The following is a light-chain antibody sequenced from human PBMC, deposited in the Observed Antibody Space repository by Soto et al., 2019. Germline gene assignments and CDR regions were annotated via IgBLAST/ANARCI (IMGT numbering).Light chain of an antibody. CDR2: EVT. J-gene: IGLJ3*02. V-gene: IGLV2-14*01. CDR1: INDIGSYNY. CDR3: SSYKFSTTLRV. Sequence: QSALTQPASVYGSPGQSITLSCAGTINDIGSYNYVSWFQQHPGKAPKLIIYEVTHRPSGISTRFSGSKSGNTASLTISGLQAEDEAVYYCSSYKFSTTLRVFGGGTKVTVL.